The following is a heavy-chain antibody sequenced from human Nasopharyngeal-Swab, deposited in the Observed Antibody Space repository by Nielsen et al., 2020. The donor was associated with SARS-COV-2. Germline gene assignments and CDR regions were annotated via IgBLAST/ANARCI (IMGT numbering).Heavy chain of an antibody. Sequence: LSLTCAGSGFTFSDHGIHWVRQGPGQGLEWVAVIWFDGSKKYYRDSVEGRFTISRDNSKNTVFLQMNSLRAEDTAVYYCARVQEPYFFDHWGHGTLVTVSS. CDR1: GFTFSDHG. CDR3: ARVQEPYFFDH. D-gene: IGHD1-26*01. CDR2: IWFDGSKK. J-gene: IGHJ4*01. V-gene: IGHV3-33*01.